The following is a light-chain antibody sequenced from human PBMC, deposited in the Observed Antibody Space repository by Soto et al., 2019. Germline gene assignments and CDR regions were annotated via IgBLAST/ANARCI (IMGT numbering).Light chain of an antibody. CDR1: QSVSSY. J-gene: IGKJ2*01. CDR2: DAS. CDR3: QQRSDWPPMYT. Sequence: EIVLTHSPATLSLSPGERATLSCRASQSVSSYLAWYQQKPGQAPRLLIYDASKRATGVPARFSGSGSGTDFTLTIGSLEPEDFAVYFCQQRSDWPPMYTFGQGTKLEIK. V-gene: IGKV3-11*01.